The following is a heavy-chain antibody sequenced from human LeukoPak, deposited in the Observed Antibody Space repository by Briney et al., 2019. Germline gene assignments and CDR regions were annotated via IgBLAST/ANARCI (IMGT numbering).Heavy chain of an antibody. Sequence: ASVKVSCKASGYTFTGYYMHWVRQAPGQGLEWMGWINPNSGGTNYAQKFQGRVTMTRDTSISTAYLQWGSLKASDTAMYYCARDSSSWSAYDYWGQGTLVTVSS. CDR1: GYTFTGYY. CDR3: ARDSSSWSAYDY. J-gene: IGHJ4*02. D-gene: IGHD6-13*01. CDR2: INPNSGGT. V-gene: IGHV1-2*02.